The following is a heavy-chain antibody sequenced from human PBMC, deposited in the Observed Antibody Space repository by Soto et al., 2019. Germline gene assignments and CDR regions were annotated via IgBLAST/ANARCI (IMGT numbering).Heavy chain of an antibody. D-gene: IGHD1-20*01. J-gene: IGHJ4*02. CDR1: GFTFSVSA. CDR3: ATVHNTSRSFNF. CDR2: TGLSGRTT. V-gene: IGHV3-23*01. Sequence: EVQLLESGGGLVQPGGSLRLSCVASGFTFSVSAMTWVRQAPGKGLEWVSTTGLSGRTTFYGDSVNGRFTFSRDNSKNTLDLQMSSLRAEDTAVYYCATVHNTSRSFNFWGRGTLVTVSS.